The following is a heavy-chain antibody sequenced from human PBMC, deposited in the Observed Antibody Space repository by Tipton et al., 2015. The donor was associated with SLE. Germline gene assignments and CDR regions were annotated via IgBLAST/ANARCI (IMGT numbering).Heavy chain of an antibody. Sequence: TLSLTCTVSGGSISSSSYYWGWIRQPPGKGLEWIGSIYYSGSTYYNPSLKSRVTISVDTSKNQFSLKLRSVTAADTAVYYCASGGYGSGSHYLGGWFDPWGRGTLVTVSS. D-gene: IGHD3-10*01. CDR1: GGSISSSSYY. CDR2: IYYSGST. V-gene: IGHV4-39*07. CDR3: ASGGYGSGSHYLGGWFDP. J-gene: IGHJ5*02.